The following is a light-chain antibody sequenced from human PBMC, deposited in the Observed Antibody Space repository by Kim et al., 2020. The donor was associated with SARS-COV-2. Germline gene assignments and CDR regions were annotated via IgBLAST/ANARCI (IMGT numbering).Light chain of an antibody. CDR2: EAS. J-gene: IGKJ1*01. CDR1: QFVSRW. Sequence: AWVGEGGTIAWRARQFVSRWLAGYQQKPGKAPNLLIYEASTLESGVPSRFGGSGFGTEFTLTISSLQPDDFATYYCQQYNDFRTFGQGTKVDIK. CDR3: QQYNDFRT. V-gene: IGKV1-5*03.